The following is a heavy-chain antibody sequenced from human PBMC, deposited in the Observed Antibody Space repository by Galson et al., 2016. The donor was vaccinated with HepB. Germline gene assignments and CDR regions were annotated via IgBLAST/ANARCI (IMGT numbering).Heavy chain of an antibody. V-gene: IGHV3-23*01. CDR2: ISDSGGNT. Sequence: SLRLSCAASGFSFSNYAMSWVRQAPGKGLEWVSGISDSGGNTYFADSVKGRSTISRDNSKNTLYLQMNSLRADDTAVYYCAKESGLWNVKTDFDYWGQGTVVTVSS. J-gene: IGHJ4*02. D-gene: IGHD1-1*01. CDR1: GFSFSNYA. CDR3: AKESGLWNVKTDFDY.